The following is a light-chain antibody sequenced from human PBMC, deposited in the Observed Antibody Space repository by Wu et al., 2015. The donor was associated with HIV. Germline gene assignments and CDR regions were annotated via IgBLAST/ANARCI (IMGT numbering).Light chain of an antibody. V-gene: IGKV1-9*01. Sequence: DIQLTQSPSFLSASVGDRVTITCRASQGISHFLGWYQQKPGKAPKLLIYAASTLQSGVPSRFSGSGSGTEFTLTISSLQPDDFATYYCQQLNSYPLTFGGGTKVRSN. CDR3: QQLNSYPLT. J-gene: IGKJ4*01. CDR1: QGISHF. CDR2: AAS.